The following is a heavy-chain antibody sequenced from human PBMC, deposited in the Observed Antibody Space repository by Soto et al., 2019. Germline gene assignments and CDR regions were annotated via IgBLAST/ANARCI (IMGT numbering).Heavy chain of an antibody. J-gene: IGHJ3*02. CDR1: GYTFTGYY. CDR3: ARENSSGWDAFDI. V-gene: IGHV1-2*02. CDR2: INPNSGGT. D-gene: IGHD6-19*01. Sequence: ASVKVSCKASGYTFTGYYMHWVRQAPGQGLEWMGWINPNSGGTNYTQKFQGRVTMTRDTSISTAYMELSRLRSDDTAVNYCARENSSGWDAFDIWGQGTMVTVSS.